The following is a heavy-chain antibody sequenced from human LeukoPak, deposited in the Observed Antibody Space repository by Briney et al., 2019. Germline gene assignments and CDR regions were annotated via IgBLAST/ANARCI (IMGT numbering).Heavy chain of an antibody. Sequence: GESLKISCKGSGYSFTSYWIGWVRQMPGKGLELMGIIYPGDSDTRYSPSFQGQVTISADKSISTAYLQWSSLKASDTAMYYCASLNPHPAPYYDSSGYYASFDYWGRGTLVTVSS. D-gene: IGHD3-22*01. CDR1: GYSFTSYW. CDR3: ASLNPHPAPYYDSSGYYASFDY. J-gene: IGHJ4*02. CDR2: IYPGDSDT. V-gene: IGHV5-51*01.